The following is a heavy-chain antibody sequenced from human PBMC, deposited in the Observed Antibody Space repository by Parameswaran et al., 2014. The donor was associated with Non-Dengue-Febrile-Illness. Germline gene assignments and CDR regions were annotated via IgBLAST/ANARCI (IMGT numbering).Heavy chain of an antibody. Sequence: VRQAPGKALEWLAHIFSNDEKSYSTSLKSRLTISKDTSKSQVVLTMTNMDPVDTATYYCARIAIFGVVTPEYYFDYWGQGTLVTVSS. CDR3: ARIAIFGVVTPEYYFDY. CDR2: IFSNDEK. D-gene: IGHD3-3*01. J-gene: IGHJ4*02. V-gene: IGHV2-26*01.